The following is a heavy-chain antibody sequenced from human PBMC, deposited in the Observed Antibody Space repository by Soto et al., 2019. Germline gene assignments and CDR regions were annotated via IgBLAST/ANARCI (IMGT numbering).Heavy chain of an antibody. V-gene: IGHV1-46*01. J-gene: IGHJ1*01. Sequence: QVQLVQSGAEVKKPGASVKVSCKTSGYIFTAYSMHWVRQAPGQGLEWMGVVNPSGGSAHYAQSFEGRVTLTRDTSTSTFYMELSSLRAEDTAVYYCSREENCRGGTCYSEYFPHWGQGTLVTASS. D-gene: IGHD2-15*01. CDR2: VNPSGGSA. CDR3: SREENCRGGTCYSEYFPH. CDR1: GYIFTAYS.